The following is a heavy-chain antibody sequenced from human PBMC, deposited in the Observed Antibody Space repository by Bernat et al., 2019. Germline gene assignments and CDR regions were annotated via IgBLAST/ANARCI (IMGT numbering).Heavy chain of an antibody. CDR1: GGTFSSYA. Sequence: QVQLVQSGAEVKKPGSSVKVSCKASGGTFSSYAISWVRQAPGQGLEWMGGIIPIFGTANYAQKFQGRVTITADKSTSTAYMELGSLWSADTAVYYCARVSDYYDSSGYSNWFDPWGQGTLVTVSS. D-gene: IGHD3-22*01. V-gene: IGHV1-69*06. J-gene: IGHJ5*02. CDR2: IIPIFGTA. CDR3: ARVSDYYDSSGYSNWFDP.